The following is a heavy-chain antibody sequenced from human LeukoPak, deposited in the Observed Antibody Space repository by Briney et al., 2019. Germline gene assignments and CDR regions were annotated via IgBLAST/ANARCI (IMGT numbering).Heavy chain of an antibody. CDR1: GVSISSGDYY. V-gene: IGHV4-30-2*01. CDR3: AAGGDSDLVFDY. J-gene: IGHJ4*02. Sequence: SETLSLTCTVSGVSISSGDYYWSWIRQPPGKGLEWVGYIYHSGSTYYNPSLKSRVTISVDRSKNQFSLKLSSLTAADTAVYYWAAGGDSDLVFDYWAREPWSPSPQ. CDR2: IYHSGST. D-gene: IGHD4-17*01.